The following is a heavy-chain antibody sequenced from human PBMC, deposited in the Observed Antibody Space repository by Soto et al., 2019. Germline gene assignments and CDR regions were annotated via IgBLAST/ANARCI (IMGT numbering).Heavy chain of an antibody. CDR2: IVPLFGTA. V-gene: IGHV1-69*12. Sequence: QVPLVQSGAEVKEPGSSVNVSCKTSGGTFGNTAVTWVRQVPGQGLERIGGIVPLFGTANYAQKFRGRVIFTADESASTAYMDLSSVRSDDTAIYYCARDGDPGYSFWSGPVGGGRFDPWGQGTLVTVSS. J-gene: IGHJ5*02. CDR3: ARDGDPGYSFWSGPVGGGRFDP. D-gene: IGHD3-3*01. CDR1: GGTFGNTA.